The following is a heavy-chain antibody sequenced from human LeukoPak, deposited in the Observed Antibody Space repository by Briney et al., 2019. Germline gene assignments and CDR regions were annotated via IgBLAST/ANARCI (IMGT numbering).Heavy chain of an antibody. V-gene: IGHV3-30*18. CDR2: ISYDGSNK. CDR3: AKDSSGWYGGAFDI. D-gene: IGHD6-19*01. Sequence: GGSLRLSCAASGFTFSSYGMHWVRQAPGKGLEWMAVISYDGSNKYYADSVKGRFTISRDNSKNTLYLQVNSLRAEDTAVYYCAKDSSGWYGGAFDIWGQGTMVTVSS. J-gene: IGHJ3*02. CDR1: GFTFSSYG.